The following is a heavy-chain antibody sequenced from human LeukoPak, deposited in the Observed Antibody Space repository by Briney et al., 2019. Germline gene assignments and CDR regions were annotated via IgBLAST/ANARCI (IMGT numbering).Heavy chain of an antibody. CDR3: ARARNGDYVPPCDY. Sequence: PGGSLRLSCAASGFSFSSYSMNWVRQAPGKGLEWVSSISSSSSYIYYADSVKGRFTISRDNAKNSLYLQMNSLRAEDTAVYYCARARNGDYVPPCDYWGQGTLVTVSS. CDR1: GFSFSSYS. V-gene: IGHV3-21*01. J-gene: IGHJ4*02. CDR2: ISSSSSYI. D-gene: IGHD4-17*01.